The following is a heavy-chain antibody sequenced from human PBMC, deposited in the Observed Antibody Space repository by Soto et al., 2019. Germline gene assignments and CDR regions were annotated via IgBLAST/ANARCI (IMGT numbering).Heavy chain of an antibody. V-gene: IGHV2-26*01. D-gene: IGHD3-10*01. CDR3: ALLNVMLVGNYFYAVDV. CDR1: GFALSNVRMG. J-gene: IGHJ6*02. CDR2: IFSDDDK. Sequence: QVTLKESGPVLVKPTETLTLTCTVSGFALSNVRMGVSWIRQPPGKALEWLAHIFSDDDKSYNTSLKSRLTIAKDTSRSQVVLTTNNMDPVDTATYFCALLNVMLVGNYFYAVDVWGQGTTVTVSS.